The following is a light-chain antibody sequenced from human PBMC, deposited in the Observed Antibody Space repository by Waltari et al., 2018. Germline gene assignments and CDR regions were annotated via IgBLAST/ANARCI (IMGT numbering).Light chain of an antibody. Sequence: DIQMTQLPATLSASVGDRVTITCRASHYISRWLAWYQQKPGKAPKLLISKASNLQSGVPSNFSGSGSGTEFTLTINSLLPDDFATYFCQHYHSPPYNFGQGTKLEIK. CDR2: KAS. V-gene: IGKV1-5*03. CDR3: QHYHSPPYN. CDR1: HYISRW. J-gene: IGKJ2*01.